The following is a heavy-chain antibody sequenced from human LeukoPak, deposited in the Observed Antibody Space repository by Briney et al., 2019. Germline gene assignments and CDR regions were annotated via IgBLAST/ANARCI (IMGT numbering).Heavy chain of an antibody. D-gene: IGHD3-22*01. J-gene: IGHJ4*02. CDR1: GYSFNSYW. CDR2: NYPGDSDT. Sequence: GESLKISCKGSGYSFNSYWIGWVRQMPGKGLEWMGINYPGDSDTGYSPSFQGQVTISADKSISTAYLQWSSLKASDTAMYYCARRFYYYDSSGYYSFDYWGQGTLVTVSS. V-gene: IGHV5-51*01. CDR3: ARRFYYYDSSGYYSFDY.